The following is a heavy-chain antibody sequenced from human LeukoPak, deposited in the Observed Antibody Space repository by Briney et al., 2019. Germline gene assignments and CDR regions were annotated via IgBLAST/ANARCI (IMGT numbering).Heavy chain of an antibody. CDR1: GFTFSSYW. CDR2: IKQDGSEK. Sequence: GGSLRLSCAASGFTFSSYWMSWVRQAPGKGLEWVANIKQDGSEKYYVDSVKGRFTISRDNAKNSLYLQMNSLRAEDTAVYYCARSKGGHSYGPDYWGQGTLVTVSS. V-gene: IGHV3-7*01. D-gene: IGHD5-18*01. J-gene: IGHJ4*02. CDR3: ARSKGGHSYGPDY.